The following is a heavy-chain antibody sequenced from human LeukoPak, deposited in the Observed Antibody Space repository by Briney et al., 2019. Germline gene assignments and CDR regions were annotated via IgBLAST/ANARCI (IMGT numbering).Heavy chain of an antibody. CDR3: ARHPLYYYDSSGYYYGANWFDP. J-gene: IGHJ5*02. Sequence: SGTLSLTCTVSGGSISSSSYYWGWIRQPPGKGLEWIGSIYYSGSTYYNPSLKSRVTISVDTSKNQFSLKLSSVTAADTAVYYCARHPLYYYDSSGYYYGANWFDPWGQGTLVTVSS. V-gene: IGHV4-39*01. CDR1: GGSISSSSYY. D-gene: IGHD3-22*01. CDR2: IYYSGST.